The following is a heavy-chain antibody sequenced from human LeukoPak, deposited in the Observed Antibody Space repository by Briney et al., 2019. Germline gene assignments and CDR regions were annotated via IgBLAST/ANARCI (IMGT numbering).Heavy chain of an antibody. Sequence: PGGSLRLSCAASGFTFSSYWLHWVRQVPGKGLVWVSRITSDGSSASHADSVKGRFTTSRDNARNTLYLQMNSLRAEDTAVYYCARGTSTALFDPWGQGTLVTVSS. V-gene: IGHV3-74*01. J-gene: IGHJ5*02. CDR2: ITSDGSSA. CDR3: ARGTSTALFDP. D-gene: IGHD2-21*02. CDR1: GFTFSSYW.